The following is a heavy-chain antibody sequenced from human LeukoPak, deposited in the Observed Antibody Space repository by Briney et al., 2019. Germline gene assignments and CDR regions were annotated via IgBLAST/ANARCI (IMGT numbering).Heavy chain of an antibody. J-gene: IGHJ5*02. Sequence: ASVKVSCKASGYTFTGYCMHWVRQAPGQGLDWIGRINPNSGGTNYAQKFQGRVTMTRDTSISTAYMELSRLRSDDTAVYYCARASSSWYLGLNWFDPWGQGTLVTVSS. CDR2: INPNSGGT. D-gene: IGHD6-13*01. V-gene: IGHV1-2*06. CDR3: ARASSSWYLGLNWFDP. CDR1: GYTFTGYC.